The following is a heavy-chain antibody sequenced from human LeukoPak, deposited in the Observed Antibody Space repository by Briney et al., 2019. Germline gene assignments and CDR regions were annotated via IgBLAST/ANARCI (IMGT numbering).Heavy chain of an antibody. CDR3: VKGSRNYGDL. CDR2: ISSNGGST. CDR1: GFTFSSYA. V-gene: IGHV3-64D*06. D-gene: IGHD1-7*01. J-gene: IGHJ2*01. Sequence: GGSLRLSCSASGFTFSSYAMHWVRQAPGKGLEYVSAISSNGGSTYYADSVKSRFTISRDNSKNTLYLQMSSLRAEDTAVYYCVKGSRNYGDLWGRGTLVTVSS.